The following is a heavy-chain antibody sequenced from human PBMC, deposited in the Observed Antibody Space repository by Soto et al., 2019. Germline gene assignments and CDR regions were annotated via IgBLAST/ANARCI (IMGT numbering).Heavy chain of an antibody. V-gene: IGHV3-23*01. D-gene: IGHD2-15*01. J-gene: IGHJ4*02. Sequence: LRLSCRASGFTFGNYAMAWVRQAPGKGLEWVSGISASGGRTYYADSAKGRFTISRDNSNNTLYLQMSSLRAEDTAVYYCAKDLEVLSARFESWGQGALVTVSS. CDR3: AKDLEVLSARFES. CDR1: GFTFGNYA. CDR2: ISASGGRT.